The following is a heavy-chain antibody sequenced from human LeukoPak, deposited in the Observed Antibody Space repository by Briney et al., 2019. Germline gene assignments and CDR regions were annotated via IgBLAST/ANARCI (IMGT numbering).Heavy chain of an antibody. Sequence: PGGSLRLSCAASGFTFSSYSMNWVRQAPGKGLEWVSSISSSSSNIYYADSVKGRFTISRDNAKNSLYLQMNSLRVEDTAVYYCARRPSPYGDRFDYWGQGTLVTVSS. J-gene: IGHJ4*02. D-gene: IGHD4-17*01. CDR1: GFTFSSYS. V-gene: IGHV3-21*01. CDR3: ARRPSPYGDRFDY. CDR2: ISSSSSNI.